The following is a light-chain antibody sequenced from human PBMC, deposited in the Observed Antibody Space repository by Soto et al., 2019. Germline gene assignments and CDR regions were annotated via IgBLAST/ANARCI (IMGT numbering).Light chain of an antibody. CDR2: GAS. Sequence: ESVLTLSPGTLSLPPVERATLSCRASQSVSNNYLAWYQQKPGQAPRLLIYGASNRATGIPDRFSGSGSGTEFTLTISSLQSEDFAVYYCQQYNNWPPGTFGQGTKVDI. CDR3: QQYNNWPPGT. CDR1: QSVSNN. J-gene: IGKJ1*01. V-gene: IGKV3D-15*01.